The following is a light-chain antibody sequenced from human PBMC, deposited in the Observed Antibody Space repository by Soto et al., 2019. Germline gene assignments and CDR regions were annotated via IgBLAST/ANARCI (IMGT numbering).Light chain of an antibody. CDR2: YRSDSDK. J-gene: IGLJ3*02. CDR3: MIWHSSAWV. V-gene: IGLV5-45*03. CDR1: SGINVGTYR. Sequence: QLVLTQPSSLSASPGASASLTCTLRSGINVGTYRIFWYQQKPGSPPQYLLTYRSDSDKQLGSGVPSRFSGSKDDSANAGVLVISGLQSEDEVDYYCMIWHSSAWVFGGGTKLTVL.